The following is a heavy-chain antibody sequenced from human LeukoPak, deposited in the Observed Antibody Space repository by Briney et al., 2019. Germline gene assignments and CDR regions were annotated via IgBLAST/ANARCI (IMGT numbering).Heavy chain of an antibody. J-gene: IGHJ6*03. CDR1: GGTFSSYA. Sequence: ASVKVSCKASGGTFSSYAISWVRQAPGQGLEWMGGIIPIFGTANYAQKFQGRVTITADKSTSTAYMELSSLRSEDTAVYYCARTTTGTTYSYYMDVWGKGTTVTVSS. CDR3: ARTTTGTTYSYYMDV. V-gene: IGHV1-69*06. CDR2: IIPIFGTA. D-gene: IGHD1-1*01.